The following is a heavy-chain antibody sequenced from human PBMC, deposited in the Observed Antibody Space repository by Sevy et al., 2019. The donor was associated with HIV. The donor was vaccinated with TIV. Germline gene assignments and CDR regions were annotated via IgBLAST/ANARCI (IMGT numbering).Heavy chain of an antibody. D-gene: IGHD3-10*01. J-gene: IGHJ6*02. Sequence: GGSLRLSCTASGFTFGDYAMSWFRQAPGKGLEWVGFIRSKAYGGTTEYAASVKGRFTISRDDSKSIAYLQMNSLKTEDTAVYYCTGVITMVRGVGEYYYYGMDVWGRGTTVTVSS. CDR1: GFTFGDYA. CDR3: TGVITMVRGVGEYYYYGMDV. V-gene: IGHV3-49*03. CDR2: IRSKAYGGTT.